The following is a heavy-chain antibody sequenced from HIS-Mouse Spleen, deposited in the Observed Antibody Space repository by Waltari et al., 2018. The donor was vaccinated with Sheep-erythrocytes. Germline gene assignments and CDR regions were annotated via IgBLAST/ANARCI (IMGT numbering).Heavy chain of an antibody. J-gene: IGHJ4*02. Sequence: QVQLVQSGAEVKKPGSSVKVSCKASGGTFSSYAISWVRQAPGQGLEWMGRIMPMLDIANYAQKFQGRVTITADKSTSTAYMELSSLRSEDTAVYYCAQTGATTPHFDYWGQGTLVTVSS. D-gene: IGHD1-26*01. CDR3: AQTGATTPHFDY. CDR1: GGTFSSYA. CDR2: IMPMLDIA. V-gene: IGHV1-69*04.